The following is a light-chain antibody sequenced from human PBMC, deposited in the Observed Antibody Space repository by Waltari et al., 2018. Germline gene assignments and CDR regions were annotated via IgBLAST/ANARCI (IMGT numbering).Light chain of an antibody. CDR2: EVS. J-gene: IGLJ3*02. CDR1: SSDVGSYNL. CDR3: CSYAGSSTLV. V-gene: IGLV2-23*02. Sequence: QSALTQPASVSGSPGQSITISCTGTSSDVGSYNLVSWYQQHPGKVPKLMIYEVSKRPSGVSHRFSCSKSGNTASLTISVLQAEDEADYYCCSYAGSSTLVFGGGTKLTVL.